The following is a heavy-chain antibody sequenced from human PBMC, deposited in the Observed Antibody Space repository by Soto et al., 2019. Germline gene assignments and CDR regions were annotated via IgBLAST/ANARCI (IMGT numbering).Heavy chain of an antibody. Sequence: PSETLSLTCTVSGGSISSSSYYWGWIRQPPGKGLEWIGSIYYSGSTYYNPSLKSRVTISVDTSKNQFSLKLSSVTAADTAVYYCARHRWDPGYYDSSGSDWYSWGQGTLVTVSS. CDR3: ARHRWDPGYYDSSGSDWYS. CDR1: GGSISSSSYY. D-gene: IGHD3-22*01. J-gene: IGHJ4*02. CDR2: IYYSGST. V-gene: IGHV4-39*01.